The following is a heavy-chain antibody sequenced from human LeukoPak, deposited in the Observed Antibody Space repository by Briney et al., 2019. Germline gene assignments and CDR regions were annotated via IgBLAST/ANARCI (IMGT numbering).Heavy chain of an antibody. V-gene: IGHV3-23*01. CDR3: ANGGDSGYDHLPTTNAFDY. CDR2: ISGSGGST. J-gene: IGHJ4*02. Sequence: GGSLRLSCAASGFTFSSYAMSWVRQAPGKGLEWVSAISGSGGSTYYADSVKGRFTISRDNSKNTLYLQMNSLRAEDTAVYYCANGGDSGYDHLPTTNAFDYWGQGTLVTVSS. D-gene: IGHD5-12*01. CDR1: GFTFSSYA.